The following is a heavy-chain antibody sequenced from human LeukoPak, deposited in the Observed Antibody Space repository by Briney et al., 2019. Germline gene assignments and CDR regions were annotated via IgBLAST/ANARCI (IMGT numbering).Heavy chain of an antibody. Sequence: GGSLRLSCAASGFTFYNYAMGWVRQAPGKGLEWVSAISGGGGSTYYADSVKGRFTISRDNSKNTLYLQMNSLRAEDTAVYYCAKDRSGSGSYYPDYWGQGTLVTVSS. J-gene: IGHJ4*02. CDR1: GFTFYNYA. V-gene: IGHV3-23*01. D-gene: IGHD3-10*01. CDR3: AKDRSGSGSYYPDY. CDR2: ISGGGGST.